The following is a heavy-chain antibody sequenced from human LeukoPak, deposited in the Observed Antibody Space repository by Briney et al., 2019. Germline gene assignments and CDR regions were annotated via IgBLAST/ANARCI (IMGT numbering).Heavy chain of an antibody. V-gene: IGHV3-48*03. CDR1: GFSFSRYE. D-gene: IGHD6-6*01. Sequence: PGGSLRLSCAASGFSFSRYEMNWVRQAPGKGLEWVAYISSSGSTIYYADSVKGRFTISRDNAKNSLYLQMNSLRAEDTAVYYCARDEAHSSSPSFDYWGQGTLVTVSS. J-gene: IGHJ4*02. CDR2: ISSSGSTI. CDR3: ARDEAHSSSPSFDY.